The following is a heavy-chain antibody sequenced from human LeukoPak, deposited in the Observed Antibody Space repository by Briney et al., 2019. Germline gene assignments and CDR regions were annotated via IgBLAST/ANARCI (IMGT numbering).Heavy chain of an antibody. CDR1: GFMLKDHY. V-gene: IGHV3-11*05. D-gene: IGHD3-3*01. Sequence: GGSLRLSCAASGFMLKDHYMNWLRQAPGKGPEWVSYINHIGTQTDYADSVKGRFTISRDNPNNLVYLQMNNLRVEDTAVYYCARARFTTFVYYWGQGTLVTVSS. CDR2: INHIGTQT. CDR3: ARARFTTFVYY. J-gene: IGHJ4*02.